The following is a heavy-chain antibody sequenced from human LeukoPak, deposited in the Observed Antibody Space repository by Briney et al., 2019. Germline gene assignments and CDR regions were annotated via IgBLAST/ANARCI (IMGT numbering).Heavy chain of an antibody. J-gene: IGHJ4*02. V-gene: IGHV3-30*18. Sequence: GGSLRLSCAASGFTFSSYGMHWVRQAPGKGLEWVAVISYDGSNKYYADSVKGRFTISRGNSKNTLYLQMNSLRAEDTAVYYCAKDFLLDLLAAAGTGLVYWGQGTLVTVSS. CDR2: ISYDGSNK. CDR3: AKDFLLDLLAAAGTGLVY. D-gene: IGHD6-13*01. CDR1: GFTFSSYG.